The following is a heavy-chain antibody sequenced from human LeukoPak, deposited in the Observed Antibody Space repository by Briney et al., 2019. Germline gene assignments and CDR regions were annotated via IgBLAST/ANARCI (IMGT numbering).Heavy chain of an antibody. D-gene: IGHD3-3*01. J-gene: IGHJ4*02. CDR1: GYSISSGYY. Sequence: PSETLSLTCAVSGYSISSGYYWGWIRQPPGKGLEWIGSIYHSGSTYYNPSLKSRVTISVDTSKNQFSLKLSSVTAADTAVYYCARHRWSRVTDLEDWGQGTLVTVSS. V-gene: IGHV4-38-2*01. CDR3: ARHRWSRVTDLED. CDR2: IYHSGST.